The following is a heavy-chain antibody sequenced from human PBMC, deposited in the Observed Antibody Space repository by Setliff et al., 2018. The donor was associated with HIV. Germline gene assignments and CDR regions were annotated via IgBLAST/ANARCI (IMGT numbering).Heavy chain of an antibody. CDR1: GYSFTNYG. J-gene: IGHJ3*02. D-gene: IGHD2-15*01. Sequence: ASVKVSCKASGYSFTNYGISWVRQAPGQGLEWMGWISSYNDNTSYALNLQGRVTMTTDTSTSTAYMELRSLRSDDTAVYYCARDDVGYCSGGSCYHLFDTFDSWGQGTVVTVSS. CDR3: ARDDVGYCSGGSCYHLFDTFDS. CDR2: ISSYNDNT. V-gene: IGHV1-18*01.